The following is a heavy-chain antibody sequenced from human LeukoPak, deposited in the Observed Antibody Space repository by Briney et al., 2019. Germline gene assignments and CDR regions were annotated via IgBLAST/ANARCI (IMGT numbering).Heavy chain of an antibody. Sequence: SETLSLTCTVSGGSISSGSYYWSWIRQPAGKGLEWIGRIYTSGSTNYNPSLKSRVTISVDTSKNQFSLKLSSVTAADTAVYYCARDRGGSSYFDYWGQGTLVTVSS. V-gene: IGHV4-61*02. CDR1: GGSISSGSYY. CDR3: ARDRGGSSYFDY. J-gene: IGHJ4*02. D-gene: IGHD1-26*01. CDR2: IYTSGST.